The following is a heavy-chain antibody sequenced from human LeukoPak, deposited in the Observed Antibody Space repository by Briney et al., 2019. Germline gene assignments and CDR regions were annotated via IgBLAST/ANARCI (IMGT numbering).Heavy chain of an antibody. Sequence: KASETLSLTCTVSGGSISSYYWGWIRQPPGKGLEWIGSIYYSGSTYYNPSLKSRVAISVDTSKNQFSLKLSSVTAADTAVYYCAKYYYDSSGYSSADYWGQGTLVTVSS. CDR1: GGSISSYY. CDR2: IYYSGST. V-gene: IGHV4-39*01. J-gene: IGHJ4*02. CDR3: AKYYYDSSGYSSADY. D-gene: IGHD3-22*01.